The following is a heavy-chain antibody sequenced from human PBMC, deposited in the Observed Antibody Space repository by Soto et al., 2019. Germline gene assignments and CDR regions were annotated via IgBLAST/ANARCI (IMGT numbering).Heavy chain of an antibody. CDR1: GGSISSGDYY. J-gene: IGHJ4*02. CDR2: IYYRGST. D-gene: IGHD3-22*01. Sequence: QVQLQESGPGLVKPSQTLSLTCTVSGGSISSGDYYWSWIRQPPGKGLEWIGYIYYRGSTYYNPSLTSRVTRSVDTSKSQFSLKLSSVTAADPAVYYCARYSYYYDSSGYRPLDYWGQGTLVTVSS. CDR3: ARYSYYYDSSGYRPLDY. V-gene: IGHV4-30-4*01.